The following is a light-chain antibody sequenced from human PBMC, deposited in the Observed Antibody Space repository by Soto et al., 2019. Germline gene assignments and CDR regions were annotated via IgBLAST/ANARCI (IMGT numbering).Light chain of an antibody. CDR2: RDS. V-gene: IGLV1-47*01. CDR3: AAWDDSLRGWV. CDR1: SSSIGSNY. J-gene: IGLJ3*02. Sequence: QSVLTQPPSASGTPGQRVTISCSESSSSIGSNYIYWYQQLPGTAPKLLIYRDSQRPSGVPDRFSGSKSGTSASLAISVLRSEDEADYYCAAWDDSLRGWVFGGGTKVTVL.